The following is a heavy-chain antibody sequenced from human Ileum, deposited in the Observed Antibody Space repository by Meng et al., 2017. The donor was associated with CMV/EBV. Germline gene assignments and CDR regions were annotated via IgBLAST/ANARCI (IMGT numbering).Heavy chain of an antibody. CDR1: GGSISSSSYY. CDR2: IYYSGST. J-gene: IGHJ6*02. Sequence: GSLRLSCTVSGGSISSSSYYWGWIRQAPGKGLEWIGSIYYSGSTYYNPSLKSRVTISVDTSKNQFSLKLNSVTAADTAVYYCAREGSGFTIFGVVNRGMDVWGQGTTVTVSS. V-gene: IGHV4-39*07. D-gene: IGHD3-3*01. CDR3: AREGSGFTIFGVVNRGMDV.